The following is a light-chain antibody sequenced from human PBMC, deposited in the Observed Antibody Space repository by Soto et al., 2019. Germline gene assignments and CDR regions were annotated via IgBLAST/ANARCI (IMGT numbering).Light chain of an antibody. CDR3: GAWDDSLKGIF. CDR1: NSNIGRNP. CDR2: TNN. Sequence: QAVVTQPPSVSGTPGQRVTISCSGSNSNIGRNPVNWYQHLPGTAPKLLIYTNNQRPSGVPDRFSGSKSGTSASLAISGLLSEDEADYYCGAWDDSLKGIFFGGGTQLTVL. J-gene: IGLJ2*01. V-gene: IGLV1-44*01.